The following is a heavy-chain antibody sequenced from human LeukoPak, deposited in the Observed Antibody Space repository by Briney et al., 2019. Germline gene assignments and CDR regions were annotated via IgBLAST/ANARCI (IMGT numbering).Heavy chain of an antibody. J-gene: IGHJ6*02. CDR3: AKDNGPGGSGAYYGMDV. CDR2: LSGRGDNT. V-gene: IGHV3-23*01. Sequence: GGSLRLSCAASGFTFSNYAMTWVRQAPGEGLEWVSSLSGRGDNTFYADSVKGRFTISRDNSENTLHLQMNSLRAEDTAVYYCAKDNGPGGSGAYYGMDVWGQGTTVTVSS. CDR1: GFTFSNYA. D-gene: IGHD3-10*01.